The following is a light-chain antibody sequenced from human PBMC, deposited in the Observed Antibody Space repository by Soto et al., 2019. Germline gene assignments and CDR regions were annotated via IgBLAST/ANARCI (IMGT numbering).Light chain of an antibody. CDR3: SSYAGSNNLYV. CDR1: SSDVGGYNY. J-gene: IGLJ1*01. V-gene: IGLV2-8*01. Sequence: QSVLTHPPSASGSPGQSVAISCTGTSSDVGGYNYVSWYQQHPGKAPKLMIYEVNKRPSGVPDRFSGSKSGNTASLTVSGLQAEDEADYYCSSYAGSNNLYVFGTGTKVTVL. CDR2: EVN.